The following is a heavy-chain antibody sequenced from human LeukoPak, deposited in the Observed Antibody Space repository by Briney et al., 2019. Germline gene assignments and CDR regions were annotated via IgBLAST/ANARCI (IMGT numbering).Heavy chain of an antibody. CDR2: IIPIFGTA. J-gene: IGHJ4*02. Sequence: SVKVSRKASGGTFSSYAISWVRQAPGQGLEWMGGIIPIFGTANYAQKFQGRVAITADKSTSTAYMELSSLRSEDTAVYYCARGGYGDHLYDYWGQGTLVTVSS. CDR1: GGTFSSYA. D-gene: IGHD4-17*01. V-gene: IGHV1-69*06. CDR3: ARGGYGDHLYDY.